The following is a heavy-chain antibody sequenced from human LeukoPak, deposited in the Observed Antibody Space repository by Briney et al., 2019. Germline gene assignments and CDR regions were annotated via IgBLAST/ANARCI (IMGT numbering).Heavy chain of an antibody. J-gene: IGHJ4*02. CDR2: LSVSGHST. Sequence: GGSLRLSCAASAFTFRNYAMAWVRQAPGKGLEWVSGLSVSGHSTYYADSVKGRFIISRDNSKNTLYLQMSSLRAADTAVYYCAKEMARLLYEDWGQGTLVTVSS. D-gene: IGHD2-21*01. CDR3: AKEMARLLYED. CDR1: AFTFRNYA. V-gene: IGHV3-23*01.